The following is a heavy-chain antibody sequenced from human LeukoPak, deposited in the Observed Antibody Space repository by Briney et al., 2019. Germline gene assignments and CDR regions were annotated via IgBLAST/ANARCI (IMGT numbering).Heavy chain of an antibody. D-gene: IGHD4-17*01. CDR2: ISSTGNNI. CDR3: ARGLRRGDY. J-gene: IGHJ4*02. Sequence: GGTLRLSCAASGFTFTIYTMNWVRQAPGRGLEWVSSISSTGNNIYYADSVKGRFTISRDNAKVSLYLEMNSLRAEDTAVYYCARGLRRGDYWGQGTLVTVSS. CDR1: GFTFTIYT. V-gene: IGHV3-21*01.